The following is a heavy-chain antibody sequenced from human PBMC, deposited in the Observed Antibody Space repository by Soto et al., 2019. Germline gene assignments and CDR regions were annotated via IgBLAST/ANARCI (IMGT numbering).Heavy chain of an antibody. CDR3: AKDLGYSTGWEPFDY. J-gene: IGHJ4*02. CDR1: GFTFSSYA. Sequence: EVQLLESGGGLVQPGGSLRLSCAASGFTFSSYAMSWVRQAPGKGLEWVSAISGSGISTYYADSVKGRFTISRDNSKNTLYLQMNSLRAEVTAVYYCAKDLGYSTGWEPFDYWGQGTLVTVSS. V-gene: IGHV3-23*01. D-gene: IGHD6-19*01. CDR2: ISGSGIST.